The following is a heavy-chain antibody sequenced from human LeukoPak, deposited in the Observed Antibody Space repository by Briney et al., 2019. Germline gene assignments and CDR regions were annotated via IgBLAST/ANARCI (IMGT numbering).Heavy chain of an antibody. Sequence: GGSLRLSCAASGFTFSSYAMSWVRQAPGKGLEWVSAISGSGGSTYYADSVKGWFTISRDNSKNTLYLQMNSLRAEDTAVYYCAKCVFASSSWYTFDYWGQGTLVTVSS. V-gene: IGHV3-23*01. J-gene: IGHJ4*02. CDR1: GFTFSSYA. CDR3: AKCVFASSSWYTFDY. D-gene: IGHD6-13*01. CDR2: ISGSGGST.